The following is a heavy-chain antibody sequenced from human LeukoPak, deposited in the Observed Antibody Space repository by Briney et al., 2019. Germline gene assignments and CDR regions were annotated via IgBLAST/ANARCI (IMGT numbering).Heavy chain of an antibody. Sequence: SETLSLTFAVYGGSFSRYYWSWIRQSPGKGLEWIAEIDHRGDTNYNPSVKSRVTISVDTSKNQFSLKVRSLSAADTAVYYCARGATISETGYFEFCGQGTLVTVSS. CDR3: ARGATISETGYFEF. CDR1: GGSFSRYY. D-gene: IGHD5-24*01. V-gene: IGHV4-34*01. CDR2: IDHRGDT. J-gene: IGHJ4*03.